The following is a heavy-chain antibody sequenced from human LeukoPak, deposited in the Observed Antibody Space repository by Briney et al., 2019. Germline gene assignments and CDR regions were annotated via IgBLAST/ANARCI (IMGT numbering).Heavy chain of an antibody. CDR3: AREYSNYGSGAYYYMDV. V-gene: IGHV3-48*03. J-gene: IGHJ6*03. CDR1: GFTFSSYE. CDR2: ISSSGSTI. Sequence: GGSLRLSCAASGFTFSSYEMNWVRQAPGKGLEWVSYISSSGSTIYYADSVKGRFTISRDNAKNSLYLQMNSLRAEDTAVYYCAREYSNYGSGAYYYMDVWGKGTTVTISS. D-gene: IGHD3-10*01.